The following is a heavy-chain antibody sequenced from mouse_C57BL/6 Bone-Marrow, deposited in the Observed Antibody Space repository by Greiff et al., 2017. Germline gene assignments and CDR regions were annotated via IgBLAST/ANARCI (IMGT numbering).Heavy chain of an antibody. D-gene: IGHD1-1*01. J-gene: IGHJ2*01. V-gene: IGHV14-4*01. CDR1: GFNIKDDY. CDR2: IDPENGDT. CDR3: TTSRLTTVVATDY. Sequence: VQLQQSGAELVRPGASVKLSCTASGFNIKDDYMHWVKQRPEQGLEWIGWIDPENGDTEYASKFQGKATITADTSSNTAYMQLSSLTSEDTAVYYCTTSRLTTVVATDYWGQGTTLTVSS.